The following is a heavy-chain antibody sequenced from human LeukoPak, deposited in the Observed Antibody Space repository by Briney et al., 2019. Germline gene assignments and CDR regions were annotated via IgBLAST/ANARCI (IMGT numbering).Heavy chain of an antibody. V-gene: IGHV3-30*04. J-gene: IGHJ4*02. Sequence: PGGSLRLSCEASGFTFSSFAMHWVRQAPDKGLEWVAVISYDGSNKYYADSVKGRFTISRDNSKNTLYLQMNSLRAEDTAVYYCAKDTSSMAVDYWGQGTLVTVSS. CDR2: ISYDGSNK. CDR1: GFTFSSFA. CDR3: AKDTSSMAVDY. D-gene: IGHD6-19*01.